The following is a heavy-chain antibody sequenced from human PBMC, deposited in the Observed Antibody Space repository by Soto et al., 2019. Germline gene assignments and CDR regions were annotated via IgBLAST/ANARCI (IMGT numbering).Heavy chain of an antibody. CDR2: ISGGGGTT. Sequence: GGSLRLSCAASEFTFSSYAMSWVRQAPGKGLEWVSGISGGGGTTNYADSVKGRFTISRDKSKNTLYLQMNSLRAEDTAVYYCAKHIAGSGSTDAFDIWGQGTMVTVSS. J-gene: IGHJ3*02. V-gene: IGHV3-23*01. D-gene: IGHD3-10*01. CDR1: EFTFSSYA. CDR3: AKHIAGSGSTDAFDI.